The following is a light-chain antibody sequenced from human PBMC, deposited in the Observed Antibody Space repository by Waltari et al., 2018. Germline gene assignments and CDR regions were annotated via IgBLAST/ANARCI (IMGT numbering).Light chain of an antibody. CDR2: DVI. J-gene: IGLJ2*01. Sequence: QSALTQPPSASGSPGHSVTISCTVTARDVGGFRFVSWYQQHPGKAPRLIIYDVIKRPSGAPDRFSGSKSGNTASLTVSGLQPDDEADYFCCSFSGANNVLFGGWTKLTVL. V-gene: IGLV2-8*01. CDR3: CSFSGANNVL. CDR1: ARDVGGFRF.